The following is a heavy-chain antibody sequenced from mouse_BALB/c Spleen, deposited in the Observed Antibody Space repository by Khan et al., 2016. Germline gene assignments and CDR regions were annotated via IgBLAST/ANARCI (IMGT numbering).Heavy chain of an antibody. CDR1: GYSITSGYG. Sequence: EVQLQESGPGLVKPSQSLSLTCTVTGYSITSGYGRKWSRQFPGNKLEWMGYISYRGSNNNNPSLKSRISINRNTSKNQFVLQLNSVTTEDTATYYCARTARIKYWGQGTTLTVSS. CDR2: ISYRGSN. J-gene: IGHJ2*01. CDR3: ARTARIKY. V-gene: IGHV3-2*02. D-gene: IGHD1-2*01.